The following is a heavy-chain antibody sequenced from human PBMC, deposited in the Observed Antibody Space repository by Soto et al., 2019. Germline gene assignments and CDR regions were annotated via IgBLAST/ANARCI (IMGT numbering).Heavy chain of an antibody. J-gene: IGHJ5*02. V-gene: IGHV3-30*18. D-gene: IGHD6-13*01. CDR3: AKDLNFQSSWYLENRFDP. CDR1: GFTFSSYG. Sequence: GGSLRLSCAASGFTFSSYGMHWVRQAPGKGLEWVAVISYDGSNKYYADSVKGRFTISRDNSKNTLYLQMNSLRAEDTAVYYCAKDLNFQSSWYLENRFDPWGQGTLVTVSS. CDR2: ISYDGSNK.